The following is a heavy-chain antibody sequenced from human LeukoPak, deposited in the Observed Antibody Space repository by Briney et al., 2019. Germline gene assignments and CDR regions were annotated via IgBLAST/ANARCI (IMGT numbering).Heavy chain of an antibody. V-gene: IGHV3-48*04. CDR1: GFTFSSYA. J-gene: IGHJ5*02. D-gene: IGHD2-2*01. CDR3: ARSRSKGTSGTLNWFDP. Sequence: GGSLRLSCAASGFTFSSYAMNWVRQAPGKGLEWVSYISSGSSTIYYADSVKGRFTISRDNAKNSLYLQMNSLRVEDTAVYYCARSRSKGTSGTLNWFDPWGQGTLVTVSS. CDR2: ISSGSSTI.